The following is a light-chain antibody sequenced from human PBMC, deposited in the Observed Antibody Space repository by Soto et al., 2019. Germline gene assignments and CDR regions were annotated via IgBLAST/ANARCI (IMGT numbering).Light chain of an antibody. Sequence: IVMTQSPATLSVSPGERVTLSCRASQSVSNNLAWYQQKPGQAPRLLIYGASTRATGIPARFSGSGSGTEFTLTISSLQSEDFALYYCQQYNNWPRTFGQGTKVDIK. V-gene: IGKV3-15*01. CDR1: QSVSNN. J-gene: IGKJ1*01. CDR3: QQYNNWPRT. CDR2: GAS.